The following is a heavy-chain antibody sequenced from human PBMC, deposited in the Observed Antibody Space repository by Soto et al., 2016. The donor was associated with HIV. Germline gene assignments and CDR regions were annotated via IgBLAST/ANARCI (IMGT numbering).Heavy chain of an antibody. Sequence: QVQLQESGPGLVKPSETLSLTCTVSGGSISSYYWSWIRQPPGKGLEWIGYIYYSGSTNYNPSLKSRVTISVDTSKNQFSLKLSSVTAADTAVYYCAREVGATNSLGLYYYYGMDVWGQGTTVTVSS. CDR1: GGSISSYY. CDR2: IYYSGST. J-gene: IGHJ6*02. D-gene: IGHD1-26*01. V-gene: IGHV4-59*01. CDR3: AREVGATNSLGLYYYYGMDV.